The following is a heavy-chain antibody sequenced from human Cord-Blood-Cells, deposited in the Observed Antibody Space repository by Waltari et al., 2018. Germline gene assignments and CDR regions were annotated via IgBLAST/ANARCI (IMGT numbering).Heavy chain of an antibody. CDR2: ISSSSSYI. CDR1: GFTFSSYS. Sequence: EVQLVESGGGLVKPGGSLRLSCAASGFTFSSYSMNWVRQAPGKGLEWVSSISSSSSYIYYADSVKGRFTISRDNAKNSLYLQMNSLRAEDTAVYYCARGPVYSGYDYNWFDPWGQGTLVTVSS. V-gene: IGHV3-21*01. CDR3: ARGPVYSGYDYNWFDP. D-gene: IGHD5-12*01. J-gene: IGHJ5*02.